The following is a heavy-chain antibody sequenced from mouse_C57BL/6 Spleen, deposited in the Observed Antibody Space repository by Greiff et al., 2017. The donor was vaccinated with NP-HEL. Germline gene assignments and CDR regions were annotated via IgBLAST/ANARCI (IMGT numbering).Heavy chain of an antibody. V-gene: IGHV1-52*01. CDR2: IDPSDSET. D-gene: IGHD2-1*01. J-gene: IGHJ4*01. CDR1: GYTFTSYW. Sequence: QVQLQQPGAELVRPGSSVKLSCKASGYTFTSYWLHWVKQRPIQGLEWIGNIDPSDSETHYNQKFKDKATLTVDKSSSTAYMQLSSLTSEDSAVYYCASEGGKDYAMDYWGQGTSVTVSS. CDR3: ASEGGKDYAMDY.